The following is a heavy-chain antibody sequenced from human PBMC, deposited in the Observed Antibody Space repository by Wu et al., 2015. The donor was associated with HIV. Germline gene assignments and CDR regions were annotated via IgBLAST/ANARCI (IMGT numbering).Heavy chain of an antibody. D-gene: IGHD2-21*02. Sequence: QVQLVQSGAEVKKPGASVKVSCKASGYTFTGYYIHWVRQAPGQGLEWMGWINPISGGTNSTQKFQGRVTMTRDASINTAYLELSRLTSGDTAVYYCALPWVSYCGGDCPFKYWGQGTLVTVSS. CDR3: ALPWVSYCGGDCPFKY. CDR2: INPISGGT. J-gene: IGHJ4*02. CDR1: GYTFTGYY. V-gene: IGHV1-2*02.